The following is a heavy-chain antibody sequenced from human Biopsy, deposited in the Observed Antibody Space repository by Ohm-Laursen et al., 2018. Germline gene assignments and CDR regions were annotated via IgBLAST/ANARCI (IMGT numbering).Heavy chain of an antibody. CDR3: AREFTYNYGAKGALDI. V-gene: IGHV4-4*07. CDR2: IYTSGSP. D-gene: IGHD4/OR15-4a*01. J-gene: IGHJ3*02. CDR1: GDSINNYY. Sequence: GTLSLTCTVSGDSINNYYWSWIRQPTGKGLEWIGRIYTSGSPNYNLSLESRVTMSVDTSKNQFSLNLRSVTAADTAIYYCAREFTYNYGAKGALDIWGQGTKVTVSS.